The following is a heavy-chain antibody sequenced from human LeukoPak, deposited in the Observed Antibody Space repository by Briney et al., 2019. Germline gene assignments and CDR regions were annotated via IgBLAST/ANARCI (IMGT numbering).Heavy chain of an antibody. D-gene: IGHD3-3*01. CDR3: AKDYFDFWSGLRGGFDY. CDR2: ISYDGSHI. Sequence: GGSLRLSCAASGFSFRYYGMHWVRQAPGKGLEWVAIISYDGSHIYYEDSVKGRFTISRDNSKNTLYLQMNTLRPDDTAVYYCAKDYFDFWSGLRGGFDYWGQGTLVTVSS. J-gene: IGHJ4*02. CDR1: GFSFRYYG. V-gene: IGHV3-30*18.